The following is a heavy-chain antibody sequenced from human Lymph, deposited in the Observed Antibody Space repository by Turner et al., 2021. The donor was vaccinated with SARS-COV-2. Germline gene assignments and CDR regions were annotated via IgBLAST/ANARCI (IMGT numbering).Heavy chain of an antibody. CDR1: GYTLTEFS. D-gene: IGHD6-19*01. V-gene: IGHV1-24*01. CDR2: FDPEDGKT. Sequence: QVQLVQSGAEVNKPGASVKVSCKVSGYTLTEFSMHWVRQAPGKGLEWMGGFDPEDGKTNYAQKFQGRVTMTEDTSTDTAYMELNSLRSEDTAVYYCATDRSSGWPHYYYYTMDVWGQGTTVTVSS. J-gene: IGHJ6*02. CDR3: ATDRSSGWPHYYYYTMDV.